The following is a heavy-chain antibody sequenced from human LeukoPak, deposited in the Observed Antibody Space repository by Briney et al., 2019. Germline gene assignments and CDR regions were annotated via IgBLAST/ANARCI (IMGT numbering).Heavy chain of an antibody. Sequence: ASVKASCKASGSALSSYYMHWVRQAPGQGLEWMGWISGYNGNTNYAPKLQGRVIMTTDTSTSTVYMELRSLRSDDTAVYYCARVGHRDEDHFDYWGQGTLVTVSS. D-gene: IGHD5-24*01. CDR1: GSALSSYY. CDR2: ISGYNGNT. V-gene: IGHV1-18*04. J-gene: IGHJ4*02. CDR3: ARVGHRDEDHFDY.